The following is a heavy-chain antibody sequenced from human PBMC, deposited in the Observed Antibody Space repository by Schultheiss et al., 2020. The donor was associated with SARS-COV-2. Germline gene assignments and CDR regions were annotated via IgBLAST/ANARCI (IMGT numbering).Heavy chain of an antibody. J-gene: IGHJ5*02. CDR1: GGYISSGGYS. CDR3: ARGRSLVAARWFDP. CDR2: IYYSGST. D-gene: IGHD2-15*01. Sequence: SETLSLTCAVSGGYISSGGYSWSWIRQPPGKGLEWIGYIYYSGSTNYNPSLKSRVTISVDTSKNQFSLKLSSVTAADTAVYYCARGRSLVAARWFDPWGQGTLVTVSS. V-gene: IGHV4-61*08.